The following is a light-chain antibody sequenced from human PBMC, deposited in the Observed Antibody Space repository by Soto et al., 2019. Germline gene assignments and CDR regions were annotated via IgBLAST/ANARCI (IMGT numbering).Light chain of an antibody. CDR3: QLSQQRSSWPPIA. Sequence: EIVLTQSPGTLSLSPGESATLSRRASQSVTNTHLAWYQQRPGQAPRLLIYDASRRDTGIPDRFSGSGSGTDFTLSISSLEPEDFAVYYCQLSQQRSSWPPIAFGQGTRLEIK. V-gene: IGKV3D-20*02. CDR2: DAS. J-gene: IGKJ5*01. CDR1: QSVTNTH.